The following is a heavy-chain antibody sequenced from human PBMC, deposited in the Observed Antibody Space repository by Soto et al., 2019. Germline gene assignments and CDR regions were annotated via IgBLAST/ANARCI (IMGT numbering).Heavy chain of an antibody. CDR3: AREETGSYKDDYYGMDV. CDR1: GYSFTSYW. V-gene: IGHV5-51*01. CDR2: IYPGDSDT. Sequence: GESLKISCKGSGYSFTSYWIGWVRQMPGKGLEWMGIIYPGDSDTRYSPSFQGQVTISADKSISTAYLQWSSLKASDTALYYCAREETGSYKDDYYGMDVWGQGTTVTVSS. D-gene: IGHD1-1*01. J-gene: IGHJ6*01.